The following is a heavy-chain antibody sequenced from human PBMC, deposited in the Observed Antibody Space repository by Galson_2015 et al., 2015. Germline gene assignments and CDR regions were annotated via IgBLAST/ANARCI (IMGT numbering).Heavy chain of an antibody. CDR3: ARDDGLGQQTDY. J-gene: IGHJ4*02. CDR1: GFTFSSYG. CDR2: IWYDGSNK. Sequence: SLRLSCAASGFTFSSYGMHWVRQAPGKGLEWMAVIWYDGSNKYYADSVKGRFTISRDNSKNTLYLQMNSLRAEDTAVYYCARDDGLGQQTDYWGQGTLVTVSS. D-gene: IGHD6-13*01. V-gene: IGHV3-33*01.